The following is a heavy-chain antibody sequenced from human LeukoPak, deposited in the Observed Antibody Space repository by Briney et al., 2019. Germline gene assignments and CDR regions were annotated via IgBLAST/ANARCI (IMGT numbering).Heavy chain of an antibody. J-gene: IGHJ3*02. CDR3: AREEYTDAFDS. Sequence: SQTLSLTCAVPGSSISSGGYSWSWIRQPPGKGLEWIGYIYHSGSTYYNPSLKGRVTISVDTSKNKFSLKLSSVTAADTAVYYCAREEYTDAFDSWGQGTMVTVSS. CDR1: GSSISSGGYS. CDR2: IYHSGST. D-gene: IGHD2/OR15-2a*01. V-gene: IGHV4-30-2*01.